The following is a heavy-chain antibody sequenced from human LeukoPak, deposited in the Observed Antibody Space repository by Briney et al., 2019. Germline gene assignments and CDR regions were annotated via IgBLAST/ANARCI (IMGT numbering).Heavy chain of an antibody. D-gene: IGHD2-15*01. CDR2: IYSGGST. Sequence: PGGSLRLTCAASGFTVSSNYMSWVRQAPGKGLEWVSVIYSGGSTYYADSVKGRFTISRDNSKNTLYLQMNSLRAEDTAVYYCARGCCRGGSCYTLWFDPWGQGTLVTVSS. V-gene: IGHV3-53*01. J-gene: IGHJ5*02. CDR3: ARGCCRGGSCYTLWFDP. CDR1: GFTVSSNY.